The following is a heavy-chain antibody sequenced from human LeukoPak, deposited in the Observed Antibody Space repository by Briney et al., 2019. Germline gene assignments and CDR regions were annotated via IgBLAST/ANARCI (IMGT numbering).Heavy chain of an antibody. CDR3: ARDLGIVVVPAAEGDY. CDR1: GFTFSSYG. Sequence: GGSLRLSCAASGFTFSSYGMHWVRQAPGKGLEWVAVISYDGSNKYYADSVKGRFTISRDNSKNTLYLQMNSLRAEDTAVYYCARDLGIVVVPAAEGDYWGQGTLVTVSS. J-gene: IGHJ4*02. CDR2: ISYDGSNK. V-gene: IGHV3-30*03. D-gene: IGHD2-2*01.